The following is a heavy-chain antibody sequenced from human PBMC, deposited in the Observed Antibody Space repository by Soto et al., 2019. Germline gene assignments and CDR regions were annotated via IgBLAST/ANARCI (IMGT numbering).Heavy chain of an antibody. CDR2: ISYSGST. J-gene: IGHJ6*02. V-gene: IGHV4-39*01. D-gene: IGHD3-10*01. Sequence: PSWSLRLTCVVGPSTDSGGNSYCGWNSKRPSKGLEWIGTISYSGSTSYNPSLNGRVIISVDTSKNQFSLKLLSLTAADTAVYYCSRRYSFGSGKYGVDVWGQGTMVTVSS. CDR1: PSTDSGGNSY. CDR3: SRRYSFGSGKYGVDV.